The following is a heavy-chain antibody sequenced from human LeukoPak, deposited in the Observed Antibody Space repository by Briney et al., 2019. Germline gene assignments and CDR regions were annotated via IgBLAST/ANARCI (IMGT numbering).Heavy chain of an antibody. Sequence: GGSLRLSCAASGFTFSSYWMSWVRQAPGKGLEWVANIKQDGSEKYYVDSVKGRFTISRDNAKNSLYLQMNSLRAEDTAVYYCARVNVGVPAAIEYYFDYWGQGTLVTVSS. CDR1: GFTFSSYW. V-gene: IGHV3-7*01. CDR2: IKQDGSEK. D-gene: IGHD2-2*02. J-gene: IGHJ4*02. CDR3: ARVNVGVPAAIEYYFDY.